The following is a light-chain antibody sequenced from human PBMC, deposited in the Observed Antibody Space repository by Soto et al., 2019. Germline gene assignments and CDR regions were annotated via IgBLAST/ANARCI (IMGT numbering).Light chain of an antibody. CDR1: VSDIGGYYY. J-gene: IGLJ3*02. CDR3: SSYVSSSIVV. V-gene: IGLV2-14*01. Sequence: LTQPASLSGSPGQSITISCTGTVSDIGGYYYVSWYQHHPGKAPQLIIYGVTNRPSGVSSRFSGSKSGNTASLTISGLQAEDEADYYCSSYVSSSIVVFGGGTKLTVL. CDR2: GVT.